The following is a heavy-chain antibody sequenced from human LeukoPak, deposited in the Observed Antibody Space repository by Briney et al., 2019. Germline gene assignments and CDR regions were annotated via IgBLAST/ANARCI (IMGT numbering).Heavy chain of an antibody. CDR1: GGSFSSYY. CDR3: ARHVLIWFGELSDYMDV. J-gene: IGHJ6*03. Sequence: SETLSLTCAVYGGSFSSYYWSWIRQPPGKGLEWIGYIYYSGSTNYNPSLKSRVTISVDTSKNQFSLKLSSVTAADTAVYYCARHVLIWFGELSDYMDVWGKGTTVTVSS. V-gene: IGHV4-59*08. D-gene: IGHD3-10*01. CDR2: IYYSGST.